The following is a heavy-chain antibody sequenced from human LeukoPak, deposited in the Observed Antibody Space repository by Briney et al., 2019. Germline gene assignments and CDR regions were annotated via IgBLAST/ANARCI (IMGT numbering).Heavy chain of an antibody. Sequence: ASVKVSCKASGGTFSSYAISWVRQAPGQGLEWMGGIIPIFGTANYAQKFQSRVTITADESTSTAYMELSSLRSEDTAVYYCASYYGSGRGSYYYGMDVWGKGTTVTVSS. D-gene: IGHD3-10*01. J-gene: IGHJ6*04. CDR1: GGTFSSYA. CDR3: ASYYGSGRGSYYYGMDV. CDR2: IIPIFGTA. V-gene: IGHV1-69*13.